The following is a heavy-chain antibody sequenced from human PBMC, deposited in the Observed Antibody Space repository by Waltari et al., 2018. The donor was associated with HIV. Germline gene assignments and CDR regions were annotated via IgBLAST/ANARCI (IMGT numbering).Heavy chain of an antibody. CDR1: GFTFGDYA. CDR2: IRSKAYGGTT. D-gene: IGHD3-3*01. Sequence: EVQLVESGGGLVKPGRSLRLSCTASGFTFGDYAMSWFRQAPGKGLEWVGFIRSKAYGGTTEYAASVKGRFTISRDDSKSIAYLQMNSLRAEDTAVYYCARANDFWRGESGWFDPWGQGTLVTVSS. CDR3: ARANDFWRGESGWFDP. V-gene: IGHV3-49*05. J-gene: IGHJ5*02.